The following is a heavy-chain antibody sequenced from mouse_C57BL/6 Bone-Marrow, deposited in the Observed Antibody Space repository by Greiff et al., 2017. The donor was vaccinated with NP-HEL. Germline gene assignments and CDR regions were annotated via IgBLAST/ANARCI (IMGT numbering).Heavy chain of an antibody. CDR2: IDTSDSYT. V-gene: IGHV1-50*01. Sequence: QVQLQQPGGEIVKPGASVKLSCKASGYTFTSYWMHWVKQRPGQGLEWIGEIDTSDSYTNYNEKFKGKATLTVDTSSSTAYMQLSSLTSEDSAVYYCVRGDSVNYLDYWGQGTTLTVSS. D-gene: IGHD2-13*01. J-gene: IGHJ2*01. CDR3: VRGDSVNYLDY. CDR1: GYTFTSYW.